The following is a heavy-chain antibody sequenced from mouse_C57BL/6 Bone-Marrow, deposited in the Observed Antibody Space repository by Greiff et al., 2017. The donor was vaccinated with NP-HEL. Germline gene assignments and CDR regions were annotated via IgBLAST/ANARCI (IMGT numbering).Heavy chain of an antibody. CDR1: GFTFSDYG. CDR2: ISSGSSTI. D-gene: IGHD2-4*01. J-gene: IGHJ3*01. Sequence: EVHLVESGGGLVKPGGSLKLSCAASGFTFSDYGMHWVRQAPEKGLEWVAYISSGSSTIYYADTVKGRFTIARDNAKNTLFLQMTSVRSEDTAMYYCERDYEAYWGQGTLVTVSA. CDR3: ERDYEAY. V-gene: IGHV5-17*01.